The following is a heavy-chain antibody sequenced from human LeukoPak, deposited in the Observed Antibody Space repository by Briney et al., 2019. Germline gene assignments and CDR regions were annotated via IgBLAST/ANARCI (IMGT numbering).Heavy chain of an antibody. CDR3: SIFGVVTPFDP. V-gene: IGHV3-33*01. CDR1: GFTFSSYG. CDR2: IWYDGSNK. J-gene: IGHJ5*02. Sequence: GGSLRLSCAASGFTFSSYGMHWVRQAPGKGLEWVAVIWYDGSNKYYADSVKGRITISRDNSKNTLYLQMNSLRAEDTAVYYCSIFGVVTPFDPWGQGTLVTVSS. D-gene: IGHD3-3*01.